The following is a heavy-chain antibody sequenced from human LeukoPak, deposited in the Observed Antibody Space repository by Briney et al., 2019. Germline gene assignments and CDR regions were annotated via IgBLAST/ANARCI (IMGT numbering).Heavy chain of an antibody. CDR2: IYYSGST. D-gene: IGHD2-21*01. CDR1: GGSISSGGYY. J-gene: IGHJ3*02. CDR3: ARDSLYCGGDCLDAFDI. V-gene: IGHV4-31*03. Sequence: SETLSLTCTVSGGSISSGGYYWNWIRQHPGKGLEWIGYIYYSGSTYYNPSLKSRVTISVDTSKNQFSLKLSSVTAADTAVYYCARDSLYCGGDCLDAFDIWGQGTMVTVSS.